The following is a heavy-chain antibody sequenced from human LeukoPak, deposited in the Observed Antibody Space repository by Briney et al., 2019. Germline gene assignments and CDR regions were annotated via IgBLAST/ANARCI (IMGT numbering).Heavy chain of an antibody. J-gene: IGHJ6*02. CDR2: ISAYNGNT. Sequence: GASVKVSCKASGYTFTSYGISWVRQAPGQGLEWMGWISAYNGNTNYAQKLQGRVTMTTDTSTSTAYMELRSLRSDDTAVYYCARTPLGQLHSSSWSLPNEYYYYGMDVWGQGTTVTVSS. CDR1: GYTFTSYG. V-gene: IGHV1-18*01. D-gene: IGHD6-13*01. CDR3: ARTPLGQLHSSSWSLPNEYYYYGMDV.